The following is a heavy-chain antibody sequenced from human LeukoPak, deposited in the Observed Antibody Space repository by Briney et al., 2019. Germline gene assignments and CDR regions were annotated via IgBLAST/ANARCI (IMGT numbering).Heavy chain of an antibody. V-gene: IGHV4-30-4*01. CDR3: ARDHRIVSYDLYWFDP. D-gene: IGHD2/OR15-2a*01. CDR1: GGSISSGDYY. J-gene: IGHJ5*02. CDR2: IYYSGST. Sequence: SQTLSLTCTVSGGSISSGDYYWSWIRQPPGKGLEWIGYIYYSGSTYYNPSLKSRVTISVDTSKNQFSLKLSSVTAADTAVYYCARDHRIVSYDLYWFDPWGQGTLVTVSS.